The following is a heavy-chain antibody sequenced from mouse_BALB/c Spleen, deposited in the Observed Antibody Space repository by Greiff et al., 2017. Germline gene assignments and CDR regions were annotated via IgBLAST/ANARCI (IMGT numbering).Heavy chain of an antibody. CDR2: IWSGGST. CDR1: GFSLTSYG. Sequence: QVQLQQSRPGLVQPSQSLSITCTVSGFSLTSYGVHWVRQSPGKGLEWLGVIWSGGSTDYNAAFISRLSISKDNSKSQVFFKMNSLQANDTAIYYCARLYGNYGGFAYWGQGTLVTVSA. J-gene: IGHJ3*01. V-gene: IGHV2-2*02. CDR3: ARLYGNYGGFAY. D-gene: IGHD2-1*01.